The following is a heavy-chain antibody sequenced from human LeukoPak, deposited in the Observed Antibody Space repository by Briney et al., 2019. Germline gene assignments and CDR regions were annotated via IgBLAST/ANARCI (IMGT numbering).Heavy chain of an antibody. V-gene: IGHV1-69*13. D-gene: IGHD2-15*01. Sequence: GASVKVSCKASGGTFSSYAISWVRQAPGQGLEWMGGIIPIFGTANYAQKFQGRVTITADESTSTAYMELSSLRSEDTAVYCCARDSMGYCSGGSCYSLDYWGQGTLVTVSS. J-gene: IGHJ4*02. CDR2: IIPIFGTA. CDR1: GGTFSSYA. CDR3: ARDSMGYCSGGSCYSLDY.